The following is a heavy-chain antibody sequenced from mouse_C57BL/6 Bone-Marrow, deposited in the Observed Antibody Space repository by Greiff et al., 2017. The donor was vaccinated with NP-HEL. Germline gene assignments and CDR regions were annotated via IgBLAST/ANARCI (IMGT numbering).Heavy chain of an antibody. CDR1: GYTFTDYY. J-gene: IGHJ1*03. Sequence: QVQLQQSGAELVRPGASVKLSCKASGYTFTDYYINWVKQRPGQGLEWIARIYPGSGNPYYNEKFKGKATLTAEKSSSTAYMQLSSLTSEDSAVYFCARFTTVVGTRYFDVWGTGTTVTVSS. CDR3: ARFTTVVGTRYFDV. CDR2: IYPGSGNP. D-gene: IGHD1-1*01. V-gene: IGHV1-76*01.